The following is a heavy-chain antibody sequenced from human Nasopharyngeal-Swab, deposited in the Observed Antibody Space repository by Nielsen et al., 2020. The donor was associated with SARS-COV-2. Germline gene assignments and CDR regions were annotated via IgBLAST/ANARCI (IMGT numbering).Heavy chain of an antibody. CDR1: GYTFRSYA. V-gene: IGHV1-3*04. CDR2: INTVNGNT. CDR3: AMGRNSFDYYAMDF. Sequence: ASVKVSCKASGYTFRSYAMHWVRQAPGQQLEWMGWINTVNGNTKYSQKLQGRVTITKDTSASTAYMDLRSLRSEDTAVYYCAMGRNSFDYYAMDFWGQGTTVTVSS. D-gene: IGHD1-14*01. J-gene: IGHJ6*02.